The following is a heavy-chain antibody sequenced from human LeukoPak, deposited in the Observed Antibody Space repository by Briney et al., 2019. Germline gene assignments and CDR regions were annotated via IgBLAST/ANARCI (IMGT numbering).Heavy chain of an antibody. V-gene: IGHV1-8*03. Sequence: ASVKVSCKASGYTFTSYDINWVRQATGQGLEWRGWMNPNSGNTGYAQKFQGRVTITRNTSISTAYMELSSLRSEDTAVYYCARSLGAYSSGWWGYYYYMDVWGKGTTVTVSS. CDR3: ARSLGAYSSGWWGYYYYMDV. CDR2: MNPNSGNT. J-gene: IGHJ6*03. D-gene: IGHD6-19*01. CDR1: GYTFTSYD.